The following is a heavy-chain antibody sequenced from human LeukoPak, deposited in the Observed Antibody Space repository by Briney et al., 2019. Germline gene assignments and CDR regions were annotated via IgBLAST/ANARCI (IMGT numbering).Heavy chain of an antibody. J-gene: IGHJ4*02. CDR3: VRVMKRYYYDSSGYHPDY. CDR1: GFTFSSYA. V-gene: IGHV3-23*01. D-gene: IGHD3-22*01. CDR2: ISGSGGST. Sequence: GGSLRLSCAASGFTFSSYAMSWVRQAPGKGLEWVSAISGSGGSTYYADSVKGRFTISRDNSKNTLYLQMNSLRAEDTAVYYCVRVMKRYYYDSSGYHPDYWGQGTLVTVSS.